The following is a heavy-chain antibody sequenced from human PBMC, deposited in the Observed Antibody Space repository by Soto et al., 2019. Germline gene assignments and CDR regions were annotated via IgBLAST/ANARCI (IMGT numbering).Heavy chain of an antibody. D-gene: IGHD4-17*01. J-gene: IGHJ4*02. V-gene: IGHV4-30-4*01. CDR1: GGSISSGDYY. Sequence: PSETLSLTCTVSGGSISSGDYYWTWIRQPPGKGLEWIGYIFSSGSTYYNPSLKSRLTISVDTSANQFSLELTSVTAADTAVYYCARGSADSGEIGYYWGQGTLVTVSS. CDR2: IFSSGST. CDR3: ARGSADSGEIGYY.